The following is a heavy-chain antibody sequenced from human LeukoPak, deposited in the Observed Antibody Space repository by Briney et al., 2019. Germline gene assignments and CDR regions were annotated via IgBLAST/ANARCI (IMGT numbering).Heavy chain of an antibody. CDR3: ARGHGLGQGSGSYPEYYYYYYMDV. Sequence: SVKVSCKASGGTFSSYAISWVRQAPGQGLEWMGGIIPIFGTANYAQNFQGRVTMTRDTSTSTVYMGLSSLRSEDTAVYYCARGHGLGQGSGSYPEYYYYYYMDVWGKGTTVTISS. CDR1: GGTFSSYA. CDR2: IIPIFGTA. J-gene: IGHJ6*03. V-gene: IGHV1-69*05. D-gene: IGHD3-10*01.